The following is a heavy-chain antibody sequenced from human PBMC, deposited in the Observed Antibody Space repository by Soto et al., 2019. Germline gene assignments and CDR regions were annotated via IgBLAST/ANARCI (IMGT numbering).Heavy chain of an antibody. CDR2: ISGDGGST. CDR3: ARGWRYCYYYWVDP. J-gene: IGHJ5*02. V-gene: IGHV3-23*01. D-gene: IGHD1-26*01. CDR1: GFTFSSYW. Sequence: GGSLRLSCAASGFTFSSYWMSWVRQAPGKGLEWVSAISGDGGSTYYADSVKGRFTISRDNAKNTLYLQMNSLRAEDTAVDYCARGWRYCYYYWVDPWGQGTLVTVSS.